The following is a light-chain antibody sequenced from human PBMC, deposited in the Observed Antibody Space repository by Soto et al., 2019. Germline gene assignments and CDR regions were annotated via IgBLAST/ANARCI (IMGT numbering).Light chain of an antibody. CDR1: QGIIDY. V-gene: IGKV1-27*01. CDR3: QRYNTAPQT. J-gene: IGKJ1*01. Sequence: DIQMTQSPSSLSASVGDRVTITCRASQGIIDYVAWFQQKPGKAPQLLIYAASTLHSGVPSRFSGSGAGTDFSLTISSLQPEDAATYYCQRYNTAPQTFGPGTKVEI. CDR2: AAS.